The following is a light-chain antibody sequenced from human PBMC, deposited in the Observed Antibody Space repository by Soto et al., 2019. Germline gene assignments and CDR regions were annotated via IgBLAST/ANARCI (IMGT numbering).Light chain of an antibody. CDR1: SSDVGAYNR. J-gene: IGLJ1*01. CDR3: LSYTTSSYYV. CDR2: EVS. V-gene: IGLV2-14*01. Sequence: QSALTQPAAVSWSPGHSITISCTGTSSDVGAYNRVSWYQQHSGKAPKLMIYEVSNRPSGVSNRFSGSKSGNTASLTISGLQAEDEADYYCLSYTTSSYYVFGTGTKVTVL.